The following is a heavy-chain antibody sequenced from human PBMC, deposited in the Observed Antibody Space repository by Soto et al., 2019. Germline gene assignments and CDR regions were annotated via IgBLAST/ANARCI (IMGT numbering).Heavy chain of an antibody. Sequence: QVQLQESGPGLVKPSQTLSLTCTVSGGSISSAGNYWNWIRQHPGKGLEWIGYIYNSGNTYYNPSLKSRXTILIDRSXNXXSLXXXXXXXXXXXXXXXXXXXXXXXXXXXXXXWGQGTLVTVSS. CDR2: IYNSGNT. V-gene: IGHV4-31*03. CDR1: GGSISSAGNY. J-gene: IGHJ4*02. CDR3: XXXXXXXXXXXXXXXX.